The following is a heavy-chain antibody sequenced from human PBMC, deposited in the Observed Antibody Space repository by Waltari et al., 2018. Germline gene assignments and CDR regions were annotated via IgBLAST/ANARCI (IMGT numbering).Heavy chain of an antibody. D-gene: IGHD6-13*01. Sequence: EVQLVESGGGLVKPGGSLRLSCAASGFPFSSYGMNWFRQAPGKGLEWVSSISSSSSYIYYADSVKGRFTISRDNAKNSLYLQMNSLRAEDTAVYYCASDGGAAAGTFGYWGQGTLVTVSS. V-gene: IGHV3-21*01. CDR1: GFPFSSYG. CDR2: ISSSSSYI. CDR3: ASDGGAAAGTFGY. J-gene: IGHJ4*02.